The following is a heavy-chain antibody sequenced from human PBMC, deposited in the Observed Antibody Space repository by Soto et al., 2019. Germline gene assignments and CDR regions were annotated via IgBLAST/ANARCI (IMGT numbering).Heavy chain of an antibody. V-gene: IGHV3-7*01. D-gene: IGHD5-12*01. CDR3: ARDLGSLRGYYGMDV. J-gene: IGHJ6*02. CDR1: GFTFSSYS. CDR2: INQDESER. Sequence: GGSLRLSCAASGFTFSSYSMNWVRQAPGKGLEWVASINQDESERNYGDFVEGRFTISRDNARNSLYLQMDSLRAEDTAVYYCARDLGSLRGYYGMDVWGQGTTVTVSS.